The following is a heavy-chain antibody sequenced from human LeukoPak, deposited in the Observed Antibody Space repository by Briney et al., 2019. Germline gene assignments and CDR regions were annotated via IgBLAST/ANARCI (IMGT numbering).Heavy chain of an antibody. Sequence: PSETLSLTCTVSGGSVSSGNYYWSWIRQPPGTGLEWIGYIYYSGSTNYNPSLESRVTISLDTSKNQFSLKLSSVTAADTAVYYCARDREWELQSLRYFDYWGQGTLVTVSS. CDR1: GGSVSSGNYY. CDR2: IYYSGST. D-gene: IGHD1-26*01. V-gene: IGHV4-61*01. CDR3: ARDREWELQSLRYFDY. J-gene: IGHJ4*02.